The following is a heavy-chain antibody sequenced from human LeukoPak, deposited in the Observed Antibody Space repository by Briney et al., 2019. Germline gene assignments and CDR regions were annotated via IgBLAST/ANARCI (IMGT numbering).Heavy chain of an antibody. D-gene: IGHD6-19*01. CDR3: ARETAVAGTDY. V-gene: IGHV1-69*04. CDR1: GVTFSSYA. Sequence: SVKIFCKASGVTFSSYAISWVRQAPGHGVEWVGRIIPILGIANYAQKFQGRVTNTADKSTSTAYMELSSLRSEDTAVYYCARETAVAGTDYWGQGTLVTVSS. CDR2: IIPILGIA. J-gene: IGHJ4*02.